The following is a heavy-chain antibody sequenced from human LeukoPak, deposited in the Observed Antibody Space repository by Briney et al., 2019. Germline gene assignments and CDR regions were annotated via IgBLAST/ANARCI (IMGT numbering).Heavy chain of an antibody. J-gene: IGHJ4*02. CDR3: ARRRWGDYGNYFDY. D-gene: IGHD4-17*01. Sequence: SETLSLTCAVYGGSFSGYYWSWIRQPPEKGLEWIGEINHSGSTNYNPSLKSRVTISVDTSKNQFSLKLSSVTAADTAVYYCARRRWGDYGNYFDYWGQGTLVTVSS. V-gene: IGHV4-34*01. CDR1: GGSFSGYY. CDR2: INHSGST.